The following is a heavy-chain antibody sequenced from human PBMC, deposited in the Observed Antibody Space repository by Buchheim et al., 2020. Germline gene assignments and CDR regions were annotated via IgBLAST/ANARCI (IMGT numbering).Heavy chain of an antibody. D-gene: IGHD1-26*01. CDR1: GFTFSSYG. CDR2: IWYDGSNK. J-gene: IGHJ4*02. CDR3: ARDPGASIVGAPDY. Sequence: QVQLVESGGGVVQPGRSLRLSCAASGFTFSSYGMHWVRQAPGKGLEWVAVIWYDGSNKYYADSVRGRFTISRDNSKNTLFLQMNSLRAEDTAVFYCARDPGASIVGAPDYWGQGTL. V-gene: IGHV3-33*01.